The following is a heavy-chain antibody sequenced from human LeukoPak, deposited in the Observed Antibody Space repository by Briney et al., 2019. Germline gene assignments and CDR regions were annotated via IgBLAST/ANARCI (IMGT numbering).Heavy chain of an antibody. CDR2: ISGSGGST. J-gene: IGHJ4*02. V-gene: IGHV3-23*01. CDR3: AKDGAGGSYYFGY. CDR1: GFTFSSYA. Sequence: PGGSLRLSCAASGFTFSSYAMSWVRQAPGKGLEWVSAISGSGGSTYYADSVKGRFTISRDNSENTLYLQMNSLRAEDTAVYYCAKDGAGGSYYFGYWGQGTLVTVSS. D-gene: IGHD1-26*01.